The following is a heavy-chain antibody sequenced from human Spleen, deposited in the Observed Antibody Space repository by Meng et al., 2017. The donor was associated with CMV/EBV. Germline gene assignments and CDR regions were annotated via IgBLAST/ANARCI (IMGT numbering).Heavy chain of an antibody. J-gene: IGHJ4*02. CDR2: INPNNGDT. CDR3: ARGDYEVHY. Sequence: ASVKVSCKASGYTFTGYYIHWVRQAAGQGFEWVGWINPNNGDTNYAQKFQGRVTMTRNTSISTAYMELSSLRSEDTAVYYCARGDYEVHYWGQGTLVTVSS. D-gene: IGHD4-17*01. CDR1: GYTFTGYY. V-gene: IGHV1-8*02.